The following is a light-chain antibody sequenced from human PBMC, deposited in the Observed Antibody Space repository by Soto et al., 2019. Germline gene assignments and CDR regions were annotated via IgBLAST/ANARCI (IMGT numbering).Light chain of an antibody. CDR2: LGS. V-gene: IGKV2-28*01. CDR3: MQGTHWPIT. J-gene: IGKJ5*01. Sequence: EIVMTQSPISLPVTPGEPASISCRSSQSLLHSNGYNYLDWYLQKPGQSPQLLIYLGSNRASGVPDRFSGSGSGTDFALKISRVEAEDVGVYYCMQGTHWPITFGQGTRLEI. CDR1: QSLLHSNGYNY.